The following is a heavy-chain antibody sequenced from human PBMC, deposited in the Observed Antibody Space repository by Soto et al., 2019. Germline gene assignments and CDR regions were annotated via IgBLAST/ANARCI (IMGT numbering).Heavy chain of an antibody. V-gene: IGHV4-39*02. CDR1: GGSISSGRNF. D-gene: IGHD3-3*01. CDR3: ARGLYYDFWSGYRRPRFDP. Sequence: PSETLSLTCAVSGGSISSGRNFWGWIRQPPGKGLEWIGSMFSSGDNYYNPSLMNRVTISLDTSKNQFSLKVNSVTAADTAVYYCARGLYYDFWSGYRRPRFDPWGQGTLVTVSS. CDR2: MFSSGDN. J-gene: IGHJ5*02.